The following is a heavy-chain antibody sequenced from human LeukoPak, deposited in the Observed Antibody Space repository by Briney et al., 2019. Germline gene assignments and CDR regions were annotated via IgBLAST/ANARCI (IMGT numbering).Heavy chain of an antibody. Sequence: PGGSLRLSCAASGFTFSSYAMSWVRQAPGKGLEWVSAISGSGGSTYYADSVKGRFTISRDNSKNTLYLQMNSLRAEDTAVYYCAKSGDYYGSGSYYWGFDYWGQGTLVTVFS. J-gene: IGHJ4*02. V-gene: IGHV3-23*01. CDR3: AKSGDYYGSGSYYWGFDY. D-gene: IGHD3-10*01. CDR1: GFTFSSYA. CDR2: ISGSGGST.